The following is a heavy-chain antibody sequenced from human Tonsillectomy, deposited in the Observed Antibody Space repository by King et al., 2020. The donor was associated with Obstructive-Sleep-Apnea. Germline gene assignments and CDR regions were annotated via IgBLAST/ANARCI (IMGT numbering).Heavy chain of an antibody. V-gene: IGHV4-39*07. D-gene: IGHD5/OR15-5a*01. CDR2: IYYSGST. J-gene: IGHJ5*02. Sequence: QLQESGPGLVKPSETLSLTCTVSGGSISSSSYYWGWIRQPPGKGLEWIGSIYYSGSTNYNPSLKSRVTISIDTSKNQFSLKLTSVTAADTAVYYCARDNRYSMSTYDGAWGQGILVTVSS. CDR3: ARDNRYSMSTYDGA. CDR1: GGSISSSSYY.